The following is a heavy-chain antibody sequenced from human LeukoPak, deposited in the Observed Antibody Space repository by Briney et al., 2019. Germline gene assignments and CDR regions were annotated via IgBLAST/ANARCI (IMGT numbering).Heavy chain of an antibody. CDR3: AKDGSYSSSSQLDY. J-gene: IGHJ4*02. CDR2: ISGSGGST. Sequence: GGSLTLSCAPSGFTFSSYAMGWVRQAPGKGLEWVSAISGSGGSTYYADSVKGRFTISRDNSKNTLYLQMNSLRAEDTAVYYCAKDGSYSSSSQLDYWGQGTLVTVSS. CDR1: GFTFSSYA. D-gene: IGHD6-6*01. V-gene: IGHV3-23*01.